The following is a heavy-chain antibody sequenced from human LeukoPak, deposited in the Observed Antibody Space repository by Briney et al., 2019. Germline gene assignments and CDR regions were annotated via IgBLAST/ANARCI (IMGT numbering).Heavy chain of an antibody. CDR1: GFTLSDHY. D-gene: IGHD3-22*01. CDR2: TRNKARSYTT. J-gene: IGHJ4*02. Sequence: GGSLRLSCAASGFTLSDHYMDWVRQAPGKGLEWVGRTRNKARSYTTEYAASVKGRFTISRDDSKNSLYLQMNSLKTEDTAVYHCTRGRDSDDYYFPDYWGQGTLVTVSS. V-gene: IGHV3-72*01. CDR3: TRGRDSDDYYFPDY.